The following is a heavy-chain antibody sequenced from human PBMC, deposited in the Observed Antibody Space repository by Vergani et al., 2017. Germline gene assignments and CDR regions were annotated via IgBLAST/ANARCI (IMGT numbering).Heavy chain of an antibody. CDR1: GGSISAGYYF. CDR2: ISASGNA. J-gene: IGHJ3*01. Sequence: QVQLQASGPGRVKPSQTLSLTCTMSGGSISAGYYFWSWIRQPAGKGLEGLGHISASGNASHSPSLKTRVSMSVDTSKNTFSLTVTSVTAADTAIYFCARRSGGYYSGGKVHPLRTAFDVWGHGTVVTVSS. CDR3: ARRSGGYYSGGKVHPLRTAFDV. D-gene: IGHD2-15*01. V-gene: IGHV4-61*02.